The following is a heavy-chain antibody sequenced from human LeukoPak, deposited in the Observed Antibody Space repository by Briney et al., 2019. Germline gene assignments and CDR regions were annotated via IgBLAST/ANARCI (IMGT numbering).Heavy chain of an antibody. D-gene: IGHD2-21*01. CDR3: ARDPSIVVVIALHDAFDI. J-gene: IGHJ3*02. V-gene: IGHV1-18*01. CDR2: ISAYNGNT. Sequence: ASVKVSCKASGYTFTSYGISWVRQAPGQGLEWMGWISAYNGNTNYAQKLQGRVTMTTDTSTSTADMELRSLRSDDTAVYYCARDPSIVVVIALHDAFDIWGQGTMLTVPS. CDR1: GYTFTSYG.